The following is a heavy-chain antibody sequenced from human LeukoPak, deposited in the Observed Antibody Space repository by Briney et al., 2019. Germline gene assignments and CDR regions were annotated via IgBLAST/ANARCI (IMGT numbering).Heavy chain of an antibody. D-gene: IGHD1-26*01. Sequence: SGGSLRLSCAASGFTFSSYAMSWVRQAPGKGLEWVSAISGSGGSTYYADSVKGRFTISRDNSKNTLYLQMNSLRAEDTAVYYCAKDQFYELPDTNWFDPWGQGTLVTVSS. CDR2: ISGSGGST. CDR3: AKDQFYELPDTNWFDP. V-gene: IGHV3-23*01. CDR1: GFTFSSYA. J-gene: IGHJ5*02.